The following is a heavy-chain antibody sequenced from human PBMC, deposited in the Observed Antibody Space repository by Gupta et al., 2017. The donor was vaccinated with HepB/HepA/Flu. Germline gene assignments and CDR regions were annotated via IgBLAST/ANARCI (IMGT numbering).Heavy chain of an antibody. Sequence: GFTFSSYGMHWVRQAPGKGLEWVAVISYDGSNKYYADSVKGRFTISRDNSKNTLYLQMNSLRAEETAVYYCAKDRGIKYYDGSGLTYYFDYLGQGTMVTVYS. CDR1: GFTFSSYG. D-gene: IGHD3-10*01. CDR3: AKDRGIKYYDGSGLTYYFDY. J-gene: IGHJ4*02. CDR2: ISYDGSNK. V-gene: IGHV3-30*18.